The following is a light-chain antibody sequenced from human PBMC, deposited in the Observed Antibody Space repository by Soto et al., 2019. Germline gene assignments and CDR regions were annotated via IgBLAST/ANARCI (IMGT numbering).Light chain of an antibody. CDR1: QTIRSNF. CDR2: TAS. Sequence: EVVLTQSPATLSLSPGEIATLSCRASQTIRSNFLTWYQQKPGQAPRLLIYTASTRAAGIRDRFSGSGSGTDFHLTIRRLEPEDFAVYYCQTYDSSSGHTFDQGPTLQIK. J-gene: IGKJ2*01. V-gene: IGKV3-20*01. CDR3: QTYDSSSGHT.